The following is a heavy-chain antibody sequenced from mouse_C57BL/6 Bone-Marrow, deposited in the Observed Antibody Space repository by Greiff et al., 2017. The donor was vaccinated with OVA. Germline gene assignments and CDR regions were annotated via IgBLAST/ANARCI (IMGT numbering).Heavy chain of an antibody. Sequence: EVQLQQSGPVLVKPGASVKMSCKASGYTFTDYYMNWVKQSHGKSLEWIGVINPYNGGTSYTQKFKGKATLTVDKSSSTAYMELNSLTSEDSAVYYCAQRGYDYDDYFDYWGQGTTLTVSS. CDR1: GYTFTDYY. CDR3: AQRGYDYDDYFDY. CDR2: INPYNGGT. D-gene: IGHD2-4*01. J-gene: IGHJ2*01. V-gene: IGHV1-19*01.